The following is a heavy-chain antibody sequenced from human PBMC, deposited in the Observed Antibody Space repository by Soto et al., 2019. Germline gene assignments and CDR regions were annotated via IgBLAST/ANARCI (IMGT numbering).Heavy chain of an antibody. V-gene: IGHV1-18*01. Sequence: ASVKVSCKASGYTFTSYGISWVRQAPGQGLEWMGWISAYNGNTNYAQKLQGRVTMTTDTSTSTAYMELRSLRSDDTAVYYCATPSPSSSWYYFDYWGQGTLVTVSS. J-gene: IGHJ4*02. CDR2: ISAYNGNT. CDR1: GYTFTSYG. CDR3: ATPSPSSSWYYFDY. D-gene: IGHD6-13*01.